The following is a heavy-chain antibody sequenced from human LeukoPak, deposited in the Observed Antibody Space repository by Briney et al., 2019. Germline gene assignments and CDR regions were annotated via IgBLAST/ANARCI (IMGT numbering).Heavy chain of an antibody. Sequence: GGSLRLSCAASGFTVSSNYMSWVRQAPGKGLEWVSVIYSGGSTYYADSVKGRFTISRDNSKNTLYLQMNSLRAEDTAVYYCARVLVLRYFDWSYYFDYWGQGTLVTVSS. J-gene: IGHJ4*02. D-gene: IGHD3-9*01. CDR2: IYSGGST. CDR1: GFTVSSNY. CDR3: ARVLVLRYFDWSYYFDY. V-gene: IGHV3-53*01.